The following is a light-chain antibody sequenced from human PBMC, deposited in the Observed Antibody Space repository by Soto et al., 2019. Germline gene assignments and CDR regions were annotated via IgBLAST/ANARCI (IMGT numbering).Light chain of an antibody. V-gene: IGKV1-5*03. CDR2: RAS. CDR3: QQYNVYWS. Sequence: DVQMTQSPSTLSASVGDRVTITCRASQGVNIWLAWYQQKPGRAPKLLIHRASILESGVPSRFSGSGSGTQFTLTISSLQPDDFAPYYCQQYNVYWSCGPGPKVQI. J-gene: IGKJ1*01. CDR1: QGVNIW.